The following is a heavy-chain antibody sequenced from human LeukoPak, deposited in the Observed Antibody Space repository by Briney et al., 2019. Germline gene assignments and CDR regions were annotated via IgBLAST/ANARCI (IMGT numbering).Heavy chain of an antibody. V-gene: IGHV1-46*02. CDR2: ITPSGDQT. J-gene: IGHJ4*02. D-gene: IGHD2-2*01. CDR1: GYNFHSHF. Sequence: GASVKVSCKASGYNFHSHFMHWVRQVPGQGPEWMGLITPSGDQTIYTQTFQGRLTVTRDTSTTTVYMELTGLRSEDTAVYYCAREPPPAAKNFDYWGQGTLVTVSS. CDR3: AREPPPAAKNFDY.